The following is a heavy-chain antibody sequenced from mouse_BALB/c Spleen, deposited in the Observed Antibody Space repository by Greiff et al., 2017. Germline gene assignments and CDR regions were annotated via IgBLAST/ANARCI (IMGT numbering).Heavy chain of an antibody. Sequence: VKLMESGPGLVAPSQSLSITCTVSGFSLTSYGVHWVRQPPGKGLEWLGVIWAGGSTNYNSALMSRLSISKDNSKSQVFLKMNSLQTDDTAMYYCAREGTTVVRYFDYWGQGTTLTVSS. D-gene: IGHD1-1*01. V-gene: IGHV2-9*02. CDR2: IWAGGST. CDR1: GFSLTSYG. CDR3: AREGTTVVRYFDY. J-gene: IGHJ2*01.